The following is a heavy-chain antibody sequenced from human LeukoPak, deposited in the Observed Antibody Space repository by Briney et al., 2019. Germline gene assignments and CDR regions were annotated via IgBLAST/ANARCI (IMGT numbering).Heavy chain of an antibody. Sequence: SETLSLTCTVSGASISSSSDYWGWIRQPPGKGLEWIGSIFYSGSTYYNPSLKSRVTISVNTSRNQFSLKLSSVTAADTAVYYCARDDVRGFSLGQGTLVTVSS. CDR1: GASISSSSDY. V-gene: IGHV4-39*02. CDR3: ARDDVRGFS. CDR2: IFYSGST. J-gene: IGHJ5*02.